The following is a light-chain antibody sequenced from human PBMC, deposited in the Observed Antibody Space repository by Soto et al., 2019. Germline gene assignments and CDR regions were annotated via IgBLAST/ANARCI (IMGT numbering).Light chain of an antibody. J-gene: IGLJ1*01. V-gene: IGLV2-23*02. CDR1: SSDVGSYNL. Sequence: CVLTQPASVSGSPGQAITISCTGTSSDVGSYNLVSWYQQHPGKAPKLMIYEVSKRPSGVSNRFSGSKSGNTASLTISGLQAEDEADYYCCSYAGSSTFYVFGTGTKVTVL. CDR2: EVS. CDR3: CSYAGSSTFYV.